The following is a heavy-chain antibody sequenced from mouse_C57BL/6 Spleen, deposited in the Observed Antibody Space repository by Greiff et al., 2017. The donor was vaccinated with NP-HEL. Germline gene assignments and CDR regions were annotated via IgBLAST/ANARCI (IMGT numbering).Heavy chain of an antibody. CDR2: ISYSGST. CDR1: GYSITSGYD. Sequence: EVQGVESGPGMVKPSQSLSLTCTVTGYSITSGYDWHWIRHFPGNKLEWMGYISYSGSTNYNPSLKSRISITHDTSKNHFFLKLNSVTTEDTATYYCARGDDGYLYAMDYWGQGTSVTVSS. CDR3: ARGDDGYLYAMDY. V-gene: IGHV3-1*01. D-gene: IGHD2-3*01. J-gene: IGHJ4*01.